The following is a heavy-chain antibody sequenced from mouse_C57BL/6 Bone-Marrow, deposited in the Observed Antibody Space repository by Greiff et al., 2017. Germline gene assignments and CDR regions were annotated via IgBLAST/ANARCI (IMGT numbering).Heavy chain of an antibody. CDR3: TFYDGYLYYFDY. D-gene: IGHD2-3*01. CDR1: GYTFTDYE. CDR2: IDPEPGGT. V-gene: IGHV1-15*01. Sequence: QVQLKQSGAELVRPGASVTLSCKASGYTFTDYEMHWVKQTPVHGLEWIGAIDPEPGGTAYNQKFKGKAILTADKSSSTAYMELRSLTSEDSAVYYCTFYDGYLYYFDYWGQGTTLTVSS. J-gene: IGHJ2*01.